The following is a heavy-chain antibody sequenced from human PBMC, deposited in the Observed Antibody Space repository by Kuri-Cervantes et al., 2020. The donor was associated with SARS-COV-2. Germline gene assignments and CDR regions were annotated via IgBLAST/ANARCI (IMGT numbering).Heavy chain of an antibody. Sequence: GGSLRLSCAASGFTFRSYWMSWVRQAPGKGLEWVSYISSSSSTIYYADSVKGRFTISRDNAKNSLYLQMNSLRAEDTVVYYCARGEYCSSTSCYYYYYMDVWGKGTTVTVSS. V-gene: IGHV3-48*01. D-gene: IGHD2-2*01. J-gene: IGHJ6*03. CDR3: ARGEYCSSTSCYYYYYMDV. CDR1: GFTFRSYW. CDR2: ISSSSSTI.